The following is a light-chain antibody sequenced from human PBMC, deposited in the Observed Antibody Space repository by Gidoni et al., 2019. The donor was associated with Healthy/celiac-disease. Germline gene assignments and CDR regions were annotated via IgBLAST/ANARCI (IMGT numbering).Light chain of an antibody. J-gene: IGLJ3*02. CDR2: SNN. V-gene: IGLV1-44*01. CDR1: SSNIGSNT. CDR3: AAWDDSLNGV. Sequence: QSVLTQPPSASGTPGQRVTISCSGSSSNIGSNTVNWYQPLPGTAPKLLIYSNNQRPSGVPDRFSGSKSGTSASLAISGLQSEDEADYYCAAWDDSLNGVFGGGTKLTVL.